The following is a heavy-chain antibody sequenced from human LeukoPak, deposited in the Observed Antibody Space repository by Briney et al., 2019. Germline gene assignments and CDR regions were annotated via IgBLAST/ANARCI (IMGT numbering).Heavy chain of an antibody. Sequence: PSETLSLTCTVSGGSISSYYWSSIRQPPGKGLEWVGYIYYSGSTNYNPSLKSRVTISVDTSKNQFSLKLSSVTAADTAVYYCARGDTAMATPYFDYWGQGTLVTVSS. V-gene: IGHV4-59*01. CDR2: IYYSGST. D-gene: IGHD5-18*01. CDR3: ARGDTAMATPYFDY. J-gene: IGHJ4*02. CDR1: GGSISSYY.